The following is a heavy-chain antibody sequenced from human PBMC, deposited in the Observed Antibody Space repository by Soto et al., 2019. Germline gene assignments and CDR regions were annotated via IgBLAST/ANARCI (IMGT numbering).Heavy chain of an antibody. CDR2: IYYSGST. D-gene: IGHD3-9*01. CDR3: ASHYDILTTFDY. J-gene: IGHJ4*02. V-gene: IGHV4-31*03. Sequence: SETLSLTCTVSGGSISSGGYYWSWIRQHPGKGLEWIGYIYYSGSTYYNPSLKSRVTISVDTSKNQFSLKLSSVTAADTAVYYCASHYDILTTFDYWGQGTLVTVSS. CDR1: GGSISSGGYY.